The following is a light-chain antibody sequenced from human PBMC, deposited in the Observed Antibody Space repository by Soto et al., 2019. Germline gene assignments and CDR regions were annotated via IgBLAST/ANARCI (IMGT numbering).Light chain of an antibody. CDR1: SGQSSYA. V-gene: IGLV4-69*01. CDR2: LNSDGSH. CDR3: QTWSTGIRV. Sequence: QLVLTQSPSASASLGASVKLTCTLSSGQSSYAIAWHQQQPEKGPRYLMKLNSDGSHSKGDGIPDRFSGSSSGTERYLTISSLQSEDEADYYCQTWSTGIRVFGGGTKLTVL. J-gene: IGLJ3*02.